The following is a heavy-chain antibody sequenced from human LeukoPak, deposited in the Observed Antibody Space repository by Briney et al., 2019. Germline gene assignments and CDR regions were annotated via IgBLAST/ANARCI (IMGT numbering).Heavy chain of an antibody. Sequence: PGGSLRLSSAASGFTFSSYGMHWVRQAPGKGLEWVAVIWYDGSNKYYADSVKGRFTISRDNSKNTLYLQMNSLRAEDTAVYYCARGTPLFGVVIRPTYGMDVWGQGTTVTVSS. CDR2: IWYDGSNK. CDR1: GFTFSSYG. CDR3: ARGTPLFGVVIRPTYGMDV. J-gene: IGHJ6*02. D-gene: IGHD3-3*01. V-gene: IGHV3-33*01.